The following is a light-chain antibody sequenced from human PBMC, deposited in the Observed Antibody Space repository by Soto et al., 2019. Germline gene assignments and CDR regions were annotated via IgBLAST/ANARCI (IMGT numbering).Light chain of an antibody. CDR2: GAS. CDR3: QQYGSSPLT. Sequence: EIVLTQSPGTLSLSPGERATLSCRASQSVSSSYLAWYQQKPGQAPRLLIYGASSRATGILDRFSGSGSGTDFTLTISRLEPEDFAVYYCQQYGSSPLTFGGGTKVDIK. J-gene: IGKJ4*01. V-gene: IGKV3-20*01. CDR1: QSVSSSY.